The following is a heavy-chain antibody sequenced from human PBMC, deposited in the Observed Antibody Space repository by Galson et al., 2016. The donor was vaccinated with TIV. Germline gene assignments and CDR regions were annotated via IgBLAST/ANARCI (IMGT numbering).Heavy chain of an antibody. J-gene: IGHJ4*02. Sequence: SLRLSCAASGFTFRHYNMNWVRQAPGKGPEWVSSIGGSGGGTYYADSVQGRFTVSRDNSKNTLFLQMNGLSADDTAFYYCTKSEYSRLAFDYWGRGTLVTVSS. CDR3: TKSEYSRLAFDY. D-gene: IGHD2/OR15-2a*01. V-gene: IGHV3-23*01. CDR2: IGGSGGGT. CDR1: GFTFRHYN.